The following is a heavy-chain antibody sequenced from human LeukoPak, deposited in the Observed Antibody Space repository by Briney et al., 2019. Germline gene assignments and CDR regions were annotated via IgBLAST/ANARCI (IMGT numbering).Heavy chain of an antibody. Sequence: SETLSLTCAVSGGSFSGYYWNWIRQPPGKGLEWIGEINHGGNTNYNPSLKSRVTISINTSKTQFSLKLSSVTAADTAVYYCARGRRFGAGSDYWGQGTLVTVSS. CDR3: ARGRRFGAGSDY. CDR1: GGSFSGYY. D-gene: IGHD3-10*01. V-gene: IGHV4-34*01. J-gene: IGHJ4*02. CDR2: INHGGNT.